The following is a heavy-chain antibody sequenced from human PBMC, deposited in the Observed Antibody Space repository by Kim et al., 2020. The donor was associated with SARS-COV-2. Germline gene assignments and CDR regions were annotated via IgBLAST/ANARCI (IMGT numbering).Heavy chain of an antibody. V-gene: IGHV4-4*02. CDR2: IYHSGST. Sequence: SETLSLTCAVSGGSISSSNWWSWVRQPPGKGLEWIGEIYHSGSTNYNPSLKSRVTISVDKSKNQFSLKLSSVTAADTAVYYCARGKYSSSRGYYYGMDVWGQGTTVTVSS. J-gene: IGHJ6*02. D-gene: IGHD6-6*01. CDR1: GGSISSSNW. CDR3: ARGKYSSSRGYYYGMDV.